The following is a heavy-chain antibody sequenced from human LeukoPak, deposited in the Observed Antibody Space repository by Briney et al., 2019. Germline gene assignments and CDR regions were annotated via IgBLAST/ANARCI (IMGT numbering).Heavy chain of an antibody. D-gene: IGHD1-26*01. V-gene: IGHV4-59*01. J-gene: IGHJ4*02. CDR1: GGSISSYY. CDR3: ASHTNSGSSFDY. CDR2: IYYSGST. Sequence: PSETLSLTCTVSGGSISSYYWSWIRQPPGKGLEWIGYIYYSGSTNYNPSLKSRVTISVDTSKNQFSLKLSSVTAADTAVYYCASHTNSGSSFDYWGQGTLVTVSS.